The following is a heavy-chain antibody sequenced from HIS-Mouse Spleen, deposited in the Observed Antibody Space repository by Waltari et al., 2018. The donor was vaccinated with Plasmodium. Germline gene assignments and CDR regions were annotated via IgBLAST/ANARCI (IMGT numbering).Heavy chain of an antibody. D-gene: IGHD1-26*01. CDR2: VETEDCET. Sequence: QVQLVQSGAEVKKPGASVKVSCKVSGYTLTELSMHWVRQAPGKGLEWMGGVETEDCETIYAQKFQGRVTMTEDKSTDTAYMELSSLRSEDTAVYYCATAGRGSYYLFDYWGQGTLVTVSS. V-gene: IGHV1-24*01. CDR1: GYTLTELS. CDR3: ATAGRGSYYLFDY. J-gene: IGHJ4*02.